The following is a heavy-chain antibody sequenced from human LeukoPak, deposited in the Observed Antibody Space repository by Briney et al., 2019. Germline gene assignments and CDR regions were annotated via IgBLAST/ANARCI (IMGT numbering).Heavy chain of an antibody. CDR2: IYHSGST. V-gene: IGHV4-4*02. D-gene: IGHD3-3*01. J-gene: IGHJ6*02. Sequence: SETLSLTCAVSGGSINSSNWWSWVRQPPGKGLEWIGEIYHSGSTNYNPSLKSRVTISVDKSKNQFSLKLSSVTAADTAVYYCARGNKARSGYYYDYYYGMDVWGQGTTVTVSS. CDR1: GGSINSSNW. CDR3: ARGNKARSGYYYDYYYGMDV.